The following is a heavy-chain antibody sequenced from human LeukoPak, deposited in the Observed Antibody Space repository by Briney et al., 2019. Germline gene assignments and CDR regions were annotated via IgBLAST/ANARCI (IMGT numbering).Heavy chain of an antibody. Sequence: SQTLSLTCTVSGGSISSGGYYWSWIRQHPGKGLEWIGYIYYSGSTYYNPSLKSRATISVDTSKNQFSLKLSSVTAADTAVYYCARLKAVAGLFDYWGQGTLVTVSS. CDR3: ARLKAVAGLFDY. V-gene: IGHV4-31*03. J-gene: IGHJ4*02. CDR2: IYYSGST. CDR1: GGSISSGGYY. D-gene: IGHD6-19*01.